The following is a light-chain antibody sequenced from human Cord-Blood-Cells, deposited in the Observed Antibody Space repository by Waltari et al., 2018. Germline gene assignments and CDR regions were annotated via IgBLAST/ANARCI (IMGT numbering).Light chain of an antibody. V-gene: IGLV3-19*01. J-gene: IGLJ1*01. CDR3: NSRDSSGNFYV. Sequence: SSELTQDPAVSVALGQTGRITCQGDSLRRYYARWYQQKPGQAPVLVIYGKNNRPSGIPDRFSGSSSGNTASLTITGAQAEDEADYYCNSRDSSGNFYVFGTGTKVTVL. CDR2: GKN. CDR1: SLRRYY.